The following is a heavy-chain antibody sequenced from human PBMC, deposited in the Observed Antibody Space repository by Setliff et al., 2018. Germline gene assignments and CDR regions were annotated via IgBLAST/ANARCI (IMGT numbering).Heavy chain of an antibody. J-gene: IGHJ4*02. V-gene: IGHV4-39*07. D-gene: IGHD6-19*01. CDR2: IYYSGSTY. CDR3: ARGRAGHSGH. Sequence: PSETLSLTCTVSGGSVSDSTYYWGWVRQPPGKGLEWIGSIYYSGSTYYYNPSLKSRVTISVDTSKNQFSLKLSSVTAADTAVYYCARGRAGHSGHWGQGTLVTVSS. CDR1: GGSVSDSTYY.